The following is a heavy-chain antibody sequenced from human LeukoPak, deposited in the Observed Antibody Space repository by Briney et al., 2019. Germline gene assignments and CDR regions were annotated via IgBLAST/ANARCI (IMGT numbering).Heavy chain of an antibody. CDR2: INHSGST. D-gene: IGHD2-15*01. CDR1: GGSFSGYY. Sequence: SETLSLTCAVYGGSFSGYYWSWIRQPPGKGLEWIGEINHSGSTNYNPSLKSRVTISLDTSKNQFSLKLSSVTAADTAVYYCARDGVLYCSGGSCYPDFDYWGQGTRGPVSS. J-gene: IGHJ4*02. V-gene: IGHV4-34*01. CDR3: ARDGVLYCSGGSCYPDFDY.